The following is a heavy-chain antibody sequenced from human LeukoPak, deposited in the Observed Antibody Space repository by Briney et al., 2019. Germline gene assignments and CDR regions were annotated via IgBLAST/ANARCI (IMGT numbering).Heavy chain of an antibody. J-gene: IGHJ4*02. CDR1: RFTFTNYT. CDR2: ISDSGGTT. V-gene: IGHV3-23*01. D-gene: IGHD5-18*01. Sequence: PGASLRLSCAASRFTFTNYTISWVPRAPRKRLEWVSGISDSGGTTYYADSVKGRFTISRDNSKNTLYLQVNSLRAEDTAVYYCAKALYNYGPYYLDYWGQGTLVTVSS. CDR3: AKALYNYGPYYLDY.